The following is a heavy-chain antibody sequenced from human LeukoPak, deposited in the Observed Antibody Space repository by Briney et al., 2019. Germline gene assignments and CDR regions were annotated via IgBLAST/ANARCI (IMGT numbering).Heavy chain of an antibody. CDR2: VYNSGST. J-gene: IGHJ5*02. CDR1: GGSISSSSYY. V-gene: IGHV4-39*02. Sequence: PSETLSLTCTVSGGSISSSSYYWGWIRQPPGKGLEWIGNVYNSGSTYYNPSLRSRVTISVDTSKSHFSLKLSSVTAADTAVYYCAKMGMAVAVMYNWFDPWGQGTLVTVSS. D-gene: IGHD6-19*01. CDR3: AKMGMAVAVMYNWFDP.